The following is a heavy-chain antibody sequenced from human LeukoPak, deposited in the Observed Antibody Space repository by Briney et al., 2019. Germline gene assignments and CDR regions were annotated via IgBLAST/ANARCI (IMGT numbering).Heavy chain of an antibody. D-gene: IGHD3-9*01. J-gene: IGHJ4*02. CDR3: ARGDYDILPEGYFDY. CDR1: GGSISSYY. CDR2: IYYSGST. V-gene: IGHV4-59*01. Sequence: SETLSLTCTVSGGSISSYYWSWIRQPPGKGLEWIGYIYYSGSTNYNPSLKSRVTISVDTSKNQFSLKLSSVTAADTAVYYCARGDYDILPEGYFDYWGQGTLVTVSS.